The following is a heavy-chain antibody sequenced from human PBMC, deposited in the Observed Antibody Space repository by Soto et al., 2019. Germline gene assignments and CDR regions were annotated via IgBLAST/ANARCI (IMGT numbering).Heavy chain of an antibody. CDR3: AKDLWVARGYFQY. D-gene: IGHD1-26*01. V-gene: IGHV3-30*18. Sequence: GGSLRLSCAASGFTFSSYGMHWVRQAPGKGLEWVAVISYDGSNKYYADSVKGRFTISRDNSKNTLYLQMNSLRAEDTAVYYCAKDLWVARGYFQYWGRGP. CDR1: GFTFSSYG. J-gene: IGHJ4*02. CDR2: ISYDGSNK.